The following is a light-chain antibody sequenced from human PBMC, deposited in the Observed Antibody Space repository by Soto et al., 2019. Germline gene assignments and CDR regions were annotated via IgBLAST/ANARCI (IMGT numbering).Light chain of an antibody. V-gene: IGKV3-20*01. CDR2: GAS. CDR1: QSVSSNY. CDR3: QQYETSPRT. J-gene: IGKJ1*01. Sequence: EVMLTQSPGTLSLSPGERATLSCRASQSVSSNYLAWYQQKSGQAPRLLIYGASNRATGIPDRFSGSGSGTDFPLTIRRVEPEDFAVYCCQQYETSPRTFGQGTKVEFK.